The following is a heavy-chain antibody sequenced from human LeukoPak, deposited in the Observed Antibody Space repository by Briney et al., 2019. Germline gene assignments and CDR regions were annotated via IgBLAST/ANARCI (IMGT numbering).Heavy chain of an antibody. V-gene: IGHV1-8*02. D-gene: IGHD6-19*01. CDR2: MNPNSGNT. CDR3: ARFGLGKHIEVAGIPFDI. CDR1: GYTFTSYD. Sequence: ASVKVSCKASGYTFTSYDINWVRQATGQGLEWMGWMNPNSGNTGYAQKLQGRVTMTTDTSTSTAYMELRSLRSDDTAVYYCARFGLGKHIEVAGIPFDIWGQGTMVTVSS. J-gene: IGHJ3*02.